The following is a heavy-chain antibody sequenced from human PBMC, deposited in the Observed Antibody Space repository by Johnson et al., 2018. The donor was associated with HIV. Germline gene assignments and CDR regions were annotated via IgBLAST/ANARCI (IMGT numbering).Heavy chain of an antibody. V-gene: IGHV3-52*01. CDR1: GFTFSSSW. CDR2: IKCDGSEK. Sequence: VQLVESGGGLVQPGRSLRLSCAASGFTFSSSWMHWVCQAPEKGLEWVADIKCDGSEKYYVDSVKGRFTISRDNAKNSLYLKMNRLRAEDTAVYYCARDQGLIVTDAFDIWGQGTMVTVSS. CDR3: ARDQGLIVTDAFDI. J-gene: IGHJ3*02. D-gene: IGHD1-26*01.